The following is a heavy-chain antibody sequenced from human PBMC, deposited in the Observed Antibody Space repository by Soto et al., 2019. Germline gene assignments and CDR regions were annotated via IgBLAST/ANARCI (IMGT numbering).Heavy chain of an antibody. Sequence: QITLKESGPTLVKPTQTLTLTCTFSGFSLSTSGVGVGWIRQPPGKALEWLALIYWDDDKRYSPSLKTRLRILKGTFKEQVVATMTHMDTVDTATYYFAHQFRYCSGNGFPNLFDPWGQGTPVTVSS. J-gene: IGHJ5*02. V-gene: IGHV2-5*02. CDR3: AHQFRYCSGNGFPNLFDP. D-gene: IGHD2-15*01. CDR1: GFSLSTSGVG. CDR2: IYWDDDK.